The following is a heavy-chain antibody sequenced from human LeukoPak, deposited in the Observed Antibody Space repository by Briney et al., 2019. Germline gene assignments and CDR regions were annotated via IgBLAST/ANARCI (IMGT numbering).Heavy chain of an antibody. D-gene: IGHD1-14*01. CDR2: ISAYNGNT. V-gene: IGHV1-18*01. Sequence: ASVKVSCKASGYTFANYGITWVRQAPGQGLEWMAWISAYNGNTNYAQKFQGRVTMTTDTSTSTAYMELRSLRSDDTAVYYCARGRYNSPNGLDVWGQGTTVTVPS. CDR3: ARGRYNSPNGLDV. CDR1: GYTFANYG. J-gene: IGHJ6*02.